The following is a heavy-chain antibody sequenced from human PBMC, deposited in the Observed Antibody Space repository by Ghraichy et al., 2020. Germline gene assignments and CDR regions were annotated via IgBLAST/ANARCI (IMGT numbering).Heavy chain of an antibody. V-gene: IGHV3-48*02. CDR2: ITSSSRTK. Sequence: GGSLRLPCVGSGLTPSTYSMNWVPQAPGKGLEWVSYITSSSRTKSYADSVKGRFTISRDNAQDSLYLQMNNLRDEDTAIYYCARGSRVVRFYYYDGMDVWGQGTTVTVSS. CDR3: ARGSRVVRFYYYDGMDV. CDR1: GLTPSTYS. J-gene: IGHJ6*02. D-gene: IGHD4-23*01.